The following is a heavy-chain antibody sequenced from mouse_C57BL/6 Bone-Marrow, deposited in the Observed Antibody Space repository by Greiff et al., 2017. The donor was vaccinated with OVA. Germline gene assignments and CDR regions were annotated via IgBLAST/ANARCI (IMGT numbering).Heavy chain of an antibody. D-gene: IGHD1-1*01. J-gene: IGHJ2*01. CDR1: GYTFTDYE. CDR3: TREDYYGSSYLHY. Sequence: VQGVESGAELVRPGASVTLSCKASGYTFTDYEMHWVKQTPVHGLEWIGAIDPETGGTAYNQKFKGKAILTADKSSSTAYMELRSLTSEDSAVYYCTREDYYGSSYLHYWGQGTTLTVSS. CDR2: IDPETGGT. V-gene: IGHV1-15*01.